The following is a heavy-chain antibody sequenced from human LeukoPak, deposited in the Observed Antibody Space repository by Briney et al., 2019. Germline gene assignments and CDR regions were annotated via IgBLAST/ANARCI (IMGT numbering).Heavy chain of an antibody. V-gene: IGHV1-8*03. CDR3: ARGSDSSGYVVDY. J-gene: IGHJ4*02. D-gene: IGHD3-22*01. CDR1: GYTFTGYY. CDR2: MNPNSGNT. Sequence: ASVKVSCKASGYTFTGYYMHWVRQATGQGLEWMGWMNPNSGNTGYAQKFQGRVTITRNTSISTAYMELSSLRSEDTAVYYCARGSDSSGYVVDYWGQGTLVTVSS.